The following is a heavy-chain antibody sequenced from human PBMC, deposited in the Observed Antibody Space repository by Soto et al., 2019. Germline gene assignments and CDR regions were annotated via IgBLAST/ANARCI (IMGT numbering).Heavy chain of an antibody. D-gene: IGHD1-26*01. V-gene: IGHV1-69*01. CDR3: ARMGVGATSDY. Sequence: QVQLEQSGAEVRKPGSSVKVSCKASGGTFTSYAISWVRQAPGQGLEWMGGIIPLFDTPNYAPRFQGRVTITVESTNTFNMDLSSLPSEDTAIYYCARMGVGATSDYWGQGTVVTVSS. CDR2: IIPLFDTP. J-gene: IGHJ4*02. CDR1: GGTFTSYA.